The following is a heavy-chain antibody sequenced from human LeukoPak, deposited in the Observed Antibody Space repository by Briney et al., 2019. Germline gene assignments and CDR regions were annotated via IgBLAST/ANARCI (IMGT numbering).Heavy chain of an antibody. CDR3: AKGGSSGWYGKYYFDY. Sequence: GGSLRLSCAASGFIFRSYAMSWVRQAPGKGLEWVSAISGSGGSTYYADSVKGRFTISRDNCKNTLYLQVNSLRAEDTAVYYCAKGGSSGWYGKYYFDYWGQGTLVTVSS. V-gene: IGHV3-23*01. CDR2: ISGSGGST. D-gene: IGHD6-19*01. J-gene: IGHJ4*02. CDR1: GFIFRSYA.